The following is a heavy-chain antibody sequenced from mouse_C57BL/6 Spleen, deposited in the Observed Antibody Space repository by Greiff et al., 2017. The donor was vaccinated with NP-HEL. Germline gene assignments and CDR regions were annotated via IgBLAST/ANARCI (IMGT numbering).Heavy chain of an antibody. V-gene: IGHV1-7*01. Sequence: QVQLQQSGAELAKPGASVKLSCKASGYTFTSYWMHWVKQRPGQGLEWIGYINPSSGYTKYNQKFKGKSTLTVDKSSSTAYMQLSSLTSEDSAVYYCARSKYYGTSFDYWGQGTTLTVSS. J-gene: IGHJ2*01. D-gene: IGHD1-1*01. CDR1: GYTFTSYW. CDR2: INPSSGYT. CDR3: ARSKYYGTSFDY.